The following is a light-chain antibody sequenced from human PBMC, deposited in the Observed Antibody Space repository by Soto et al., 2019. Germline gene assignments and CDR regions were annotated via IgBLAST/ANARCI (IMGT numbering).Light chain of an antibody. CDR2: DVS. CDR1: SSDVGGYNS. J-gene: IGLJ2*01. Sequence: QPVLTQPRSVPGSPGQSVTISCTGTSSDVGGYNSVSWYQQHPGKAPKLMIYDVSKRPSGVPDRFSGSKSGNTASLTISGLQAEDEADYYCCSYAGSYTPVVFGGGTKLTVL. CDR3: CSYAGSYTPVV. V-gene: IGLV2-11*01.